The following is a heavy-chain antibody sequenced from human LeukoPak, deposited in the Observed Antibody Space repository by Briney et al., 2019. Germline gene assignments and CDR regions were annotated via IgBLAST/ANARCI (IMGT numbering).Heavy chain of an antibody. CDR2: INQDGGEK. V-gene: IGHV3-7*01. CDR1: GFTFRSYW. Sequence: GGSLRLSCAASGFTFRSYWMSWVRQAPGKGLEWVANINQDGGEKYHVDSVKGRFTISRDNANNSVYLQMNSLTAEDTAVYYCVRDGGTTGYDLLDYWGQGTLLTVSS. D-gene: IGHD5-12*01. J-gene: IGHJ4*02. CDR3: VRDGGTTGYDLLDY.